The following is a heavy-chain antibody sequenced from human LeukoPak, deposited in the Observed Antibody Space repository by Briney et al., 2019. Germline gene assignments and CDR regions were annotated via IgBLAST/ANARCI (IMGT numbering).Heavy chain of an antibody. CDR3: ARCPGFGSSWYRGDY. Sequence: ASVKVSCKVSGYTLTELSMHWVRQAPGKGLEWMGGFDPEDGETIYAQKFQGRVTMTTDTSTSTAYMELRSLRSDDTAVYYCARCPGFGSSWYRGDYWGQGTLVTVSS. D-gene: IGHD6-13*01. V-gene: IGHV1-24*01. J-gene: IGHJ4*02. CDR2: FDPEDGET. CDR1: GYTLTELS.